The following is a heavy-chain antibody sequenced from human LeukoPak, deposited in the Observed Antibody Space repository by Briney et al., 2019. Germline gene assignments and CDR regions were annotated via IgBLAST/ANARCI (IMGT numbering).Heavy chain of an antibody. J-gene: IGHJ4*02. Sequence: GGSLRLSCAASGFTFSGSPILWVRQASGKGLEWVGRIRSKADNYATAYAASVQGRCTISRDDSKSTAYLQLNSLKTEDTTVYYCTQSNYWGQGALVTVSS. CDR2: IRSKADNYAT. CDR1: GFTFSGSP. V-gene: IGHV3-73*01. CDR3: TQSNY.